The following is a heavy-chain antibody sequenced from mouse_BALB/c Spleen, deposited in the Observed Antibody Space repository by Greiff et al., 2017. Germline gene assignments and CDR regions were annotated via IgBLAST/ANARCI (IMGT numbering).Heavy chain of an antibody. CDR2: IWSGGST. CDR1: GFSLTSYG. V-gene: IGHV2-2*02. D-gene: IGHD1-1*01. CDR3: ARMARDYYGSSRYYAMDY. J-gene: IGHJ4*01. Sequence: QVQLQQSGPGLVQPSQSLSITCTVSGFSLTSYGVHWVRQSPGKGLEWLGVIWSGGSTDYNAAFISRLSISKDNSKSQVFFKMNSLQANDTAIYYCARMARDYYGSSRYYAMDYWGQGTSVTVSS.